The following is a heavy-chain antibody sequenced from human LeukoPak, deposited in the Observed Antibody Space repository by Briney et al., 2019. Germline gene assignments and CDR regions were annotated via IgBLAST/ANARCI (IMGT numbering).Heavy chain of an antibody. J-gene: IGHJ5*02. CDR1: GGTFSSYA. D-gene: IGHD3-16*02. V-gene: IGHV1-69*13. CDR3: ARGFGLRLGELSLYNWFDP. CDR2: IIPIFGTA. Sequence: WASVKVSCKASGGTFSSYAISWVRQAPGQGLEWMGGIIPIFGTANYAQKFQGRVTITADESTSTAYMELSSLRSEDTAVYYCARGFGLRLGELSLYNWFDPWGQGTLVTVSS.